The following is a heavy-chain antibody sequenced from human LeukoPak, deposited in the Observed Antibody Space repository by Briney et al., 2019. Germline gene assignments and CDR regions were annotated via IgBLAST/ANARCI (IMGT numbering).Heavy chain of an antibody. CDR2: ISQDGSEK. V-gene: IGHV3-7*01. CDR3: ATDRKVGTWNPRFDY. Sequence: PGGTLRLSCAASGCTFSSYWMMWLRQAPGKGLEWVGYISQDGSEKNYVPSVNGRFTLSTHHANISLYLQMISLRADDPAVYYCATDRKVGTWNPRFDYWGQGTLVTVSS. D-gene: IGHD4-23*01. CDR1: GCTFSSYW. J-gene: IGHJ4*02.